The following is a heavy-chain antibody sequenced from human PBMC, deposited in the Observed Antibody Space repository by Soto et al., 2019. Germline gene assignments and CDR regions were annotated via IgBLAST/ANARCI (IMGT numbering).Heavy chain of an antibody. J-gene: IGHJ5*02. Sequence: EVQLVESGGGLVQPGGSLRLSCEVSGFTVSSNYMAWVRQAPGKGLEWFSVIYSGGSTHYAESLEGRFTISRDDSKNTVYLQMNSLRAEDTAVYYCARESMDKYDWFDPWGQGTLVTVSS. CDR2: IYSGGST. V-gene: IGHV3-66*01. CDR1: GFTVSSNY. CDR3: ARESMDKYDWFDP. D-gene: IGHD3-10*01.